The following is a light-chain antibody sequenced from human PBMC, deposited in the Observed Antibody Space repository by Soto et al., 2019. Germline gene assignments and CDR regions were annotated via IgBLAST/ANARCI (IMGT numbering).Light chain of an antibody. CDR2: AVS. CDR1: QSISTY. V-gene: IGKV1-39*01. Sequence: IQMTQSPSSLSASVGDRVTIACRASQSISTYLNWYQQKPGKAPEVLIYAVSSLQRGVPSRFSGSGSGTDFTLTISSLQPEDFAAYYCQQSDSLPYTFGQGTKLEIK. J-gene: IGKJ2*01. CDR3: QQSDSLPYT.